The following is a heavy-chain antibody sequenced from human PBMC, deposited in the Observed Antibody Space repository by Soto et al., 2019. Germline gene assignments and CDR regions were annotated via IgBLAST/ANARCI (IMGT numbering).Heavy chain of an antibody. CDR2: ISGSCGST. J-gene: IGHJ4*02. Sequence: EVQLLESGGGLVQPGGSLRLSCAASGFTFSSYAMSWVRQAPGKGLEWVSAISGSCGSTYYAESVKGRFTIARDNSKNTLYLQMNSLRAEDTAVYYCAKIPGSPPRWDYWGQGTLVTVSS. CDR3: AKIPGSPPRWDY. V-gene: IGHV3-23*01. D-gene: IGHD2-2*02. CDR1: GFTFSSYA.